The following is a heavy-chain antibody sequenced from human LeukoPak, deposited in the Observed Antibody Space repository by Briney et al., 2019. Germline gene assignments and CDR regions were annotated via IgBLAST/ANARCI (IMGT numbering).Heavy chain of an antibody. D-gene: IGHD6-13*01. Sequence: SETLSLTCTISGGSISSYYWSWIRQPPGKGLEWIGYIYYSGSTNYNPSLKSRVTISVDMSKNQFSLKLSSVTAADTAVYYCARHAAGLNWYFDLWGRGTLVTVSS. CDR3: ARHAAGLNWYFDL. CDR2: IYYSGST. CDR1: GGSISSYY. V-gene: IGHV4-59*01. J-gene: IGHJ2*01.